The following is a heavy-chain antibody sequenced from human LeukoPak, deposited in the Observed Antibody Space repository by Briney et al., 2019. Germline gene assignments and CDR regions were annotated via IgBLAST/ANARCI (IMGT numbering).Heavy chain of an antibody. Sequence: ASVKVSCKASGYTFTGYYMHWVRQAPGQGLEWMGWINPNSGGTNYVQKFQGRVTMTRDTSISTAYMELSRLRSDDTAVYYCAREGYCSGGSCYPNWFDPWSQGTLVTVSS. J-gene: IGHJ5*02. V-gene: IGHV1-2*02. CDR1: GYTFTGYY. D-gene: IGHD2-15*01. CDR3: AREGYCSGGSCYPNWFDP. CDR2: INPNSGGT.